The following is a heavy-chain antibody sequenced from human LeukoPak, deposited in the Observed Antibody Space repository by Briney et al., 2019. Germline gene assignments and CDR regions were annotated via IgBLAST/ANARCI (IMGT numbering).Heavy chain of an antibody. D-gene: IGHD3-22*01. CDR2: IYPGDSDT. CDR1: GYSFTSSW. Sequence: GESLKISCKDSGYSFTSSWIAWVRQMPGKGLEWMGIIYPGDSDTRYSPSFRGQVTISADKSISTAYLQWRSLKASDTAMYYCARQRDSSGYLGHAINIWGQGTMVTVSS. J-gene: IGHJ3*02. CDR3: ARQRDSSGYLGHAINI. V-gene: IGHV5-51*01.